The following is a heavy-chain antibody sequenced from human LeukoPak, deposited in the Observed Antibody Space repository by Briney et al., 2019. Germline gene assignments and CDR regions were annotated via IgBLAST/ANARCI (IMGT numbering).Heavy chain of an antibody. Sequence: ASVKVSCKASGYTFTSYDINWVRQAPGQGLEWMGWINPNSGGTNYAQKFQGRATMTRDTSISTAYMELNRLRSDDTAVYYCARASGDSCTSSTCFKSLYYYYMDVWGKGTTVTVSS. CDR3: ARASGDSCTSSTCFKSLYYYYMDV. D-gene: IGHD2-2*01. CDR1: GYTFTSYD. CDR2: INPNSGGT. J-gene: IGHJ6*03. V-gene: IGHV1-2*02.